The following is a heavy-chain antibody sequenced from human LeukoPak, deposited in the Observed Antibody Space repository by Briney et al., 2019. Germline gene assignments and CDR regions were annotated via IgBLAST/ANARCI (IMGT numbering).Heavy chain of an antibody. CDR2: ISAYNGNT. V-gene: IGHV1-18*01. D-gene: IGHD3-22*01. CDR3: ARSPSGYSQYYFDY. CDR1: GYTFTSYG. J-gene: IGHJ4*02. Sequence: ASVKVSCKASGYTFTSYGISWVRQAPGQGLEWMGWISAYNGNTNYAQKLQGRVTMTTDTSTSTAYMELRSLRSDDTAVYYCARSPSGYSQYYFDYWGQGTLVTVSS.